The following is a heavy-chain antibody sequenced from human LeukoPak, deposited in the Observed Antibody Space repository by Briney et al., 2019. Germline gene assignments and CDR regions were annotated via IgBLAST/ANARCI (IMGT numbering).Heavy chain of an antibody. D-gene: IGHD1-14*01. CDR3: ARDDTGGWYYYYMDV. V-gene: IGHV1-2*02. CDR2: IDPQSGGT. J-gene: IGHJ6*03. Sequence: ASVKVSCKASGYTFTDYYIHWVRQAPGQGLEWMGWIDPQSGGTNYAQNFQGRVTMTRDTSISTAYMELSSLISDDTAAYYCARDDTGGWYYYYMDVWGKGTTVTVSS. CDR1: GYTFTDYY.